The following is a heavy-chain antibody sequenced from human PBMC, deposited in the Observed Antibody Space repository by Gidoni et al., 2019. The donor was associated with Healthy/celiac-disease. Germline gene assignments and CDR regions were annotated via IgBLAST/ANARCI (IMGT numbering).Heavy chain of an antibody. CDR1: GGSFSGYY. D-gene: IGHD6-13*01. J-gene: IGHJ4*02. V-gene: IGHV4-34*01. CDR3: ARSSAAGPYFDY. Sequence: QVQLQQWGAGLLKPSETLSLTCAVYGGSFSGYYWSWIRQPPGKGLEWIGELNHSGSTNYNPSLKSRVTISVDTSKNQFSLKLSSVTAADTAVYYCARSSAAGPYFDYWGQGTLVTVSS. CDR2: LNHSGST.